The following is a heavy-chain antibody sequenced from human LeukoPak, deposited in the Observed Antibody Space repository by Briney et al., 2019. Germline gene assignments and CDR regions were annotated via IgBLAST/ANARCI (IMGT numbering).Heavy chain of an antibody. CDR1: GGSISSHF. Sequence: KASETLSLTCTVSGGSISSHFWAWIRQPPGKGLEWIGYIYYSGSTSYSPSLKSQVTISLDTSRKRFSLNLSSLTAADTAVYFYARFSAAPVYYFDSWGQGTLVTVSS. D-gene: IGHD6-13*01. CDR3: ARFSAAPVYYFDS. J-gene: IGHJ4*02. CDR2: IYYSGST. V-gene: IGHV4-59*11.